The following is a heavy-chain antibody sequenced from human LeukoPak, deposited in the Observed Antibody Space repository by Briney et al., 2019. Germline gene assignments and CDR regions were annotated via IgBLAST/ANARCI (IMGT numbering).Heavy chain of an antibody. CDR3: AKDPNAGGEGSFDY. Sequence: GGSLRLSCAASGFTFSSYTMSWVRQAPGKGLEWVSAISGSGGSTYYADSVKGRFTISRDNSKNTLYLQMNSLRAEDTAVYYCAKDPNAGGEGSFDYWGQGTLVTVSS. V-gene: IGHV3-23*01. CDR1: GFTFSSYT. D-gene: IGHD1-26*01. CDR2: ISGSGGST. J-gene: IGHJ4*02.